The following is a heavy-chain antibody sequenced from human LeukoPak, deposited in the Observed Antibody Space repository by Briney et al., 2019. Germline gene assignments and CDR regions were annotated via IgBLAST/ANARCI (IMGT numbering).Heavy chain of an antibody. D-gene: IGHD3-16*01. V-gene: IGHV3-15*01. J-gene: IGHJ4*02. CDR3: SAPWGNAGY. CDR1: GFTFNNAW. CDR2: IKSKTDGGTT. Sequence: GGSLRLSRVASGFTFNNAWMSWVRQAPGKGLEWVGRIKSKTDGGTTDYAAPVKGRFSISRDDSKNTLYLQMNSLKIEDTAVYYCSAPWGNAGYWGQGTLVTVSS.